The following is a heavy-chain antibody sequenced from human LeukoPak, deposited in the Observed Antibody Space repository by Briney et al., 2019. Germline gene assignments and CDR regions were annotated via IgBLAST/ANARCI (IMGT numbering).Heavy chain of an antibody. Sequence: GGSLRLSCAASGFTFSDYAMSWVRQAPGKGLEWVSTIPKSGSSTYYADSVKGRFTISRDNSKNTLYLQMNSLRAEDTAVYYCARGKQQLTLDYWGQGTLVTVSS. J-gene: IGHJ4*02. CDR2: IPKSGSST. D-gene: IGHD6-13*01. V-gene: IGHV3-23*05. CDR1: GFTFSDYA. CDR3: ARGKQQLTLDY.